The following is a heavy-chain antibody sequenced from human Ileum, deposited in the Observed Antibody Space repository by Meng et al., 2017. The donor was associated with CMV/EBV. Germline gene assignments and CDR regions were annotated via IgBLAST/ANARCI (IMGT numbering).Heavy chain of an antibody. V-gene: IGHV4-39*07. CDR3: ARDLTNKWFYY. CDR1: GAPISSGSHS. Sequence: QLQEQGPGLVNPAGPLSLTCTASGAPISSGSHSWAWFRQPPGKRLEWIGSMYFSGIADYNPSLKSRVTISLHATQKQFSLRLTSVTAADSAVYFCARDLTNKWFYYWGQGTLVTVSS. J-gene: IGHJ4*02. D-gene: IGHD1-26*01. CDR2: MYFSGIA.